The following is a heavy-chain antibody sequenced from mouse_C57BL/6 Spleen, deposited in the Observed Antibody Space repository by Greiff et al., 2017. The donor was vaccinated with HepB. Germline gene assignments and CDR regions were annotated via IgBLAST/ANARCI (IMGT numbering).Heavy chain of an antibody. V-gene: IGHV5-4*01. D-gene: IGHD2-4*01. CDR3: ASGLFGDYAFAY. J-gene: IGHJ3*01. Sequence: EVHLVESGGGLVKPGGSLKLSCAASGFTFSSYAMSWVRQTPEKRLEWVATISDGGSYTYYPDNVKGRFTISRDNAKNNLYLQMSHLKSEDTAMYYCASGLFGDYAFAYWGQGTLVTVSA. CDR2: ISDGGSYT. CDR1: GFTFSSYA.